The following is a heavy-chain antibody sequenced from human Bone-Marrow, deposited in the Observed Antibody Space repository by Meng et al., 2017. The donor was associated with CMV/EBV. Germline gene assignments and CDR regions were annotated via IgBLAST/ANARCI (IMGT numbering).Heavy chain of an antibody. J-gene: IGHJ4*02. V-gene: IGHV3-64*02. CDR2: ISSNEGSR. CDR3: ERSMEGTYFDY. D-gene: IGHD1-1*01. Sequence: SCAAAGFAFSSYAMHWDRQAPGEGKEYVSAISSNEGSRYYADSVKGRFTISRDNSKNTLYLQMGSLRAEDMAVYYCERSMEGTYFDYWGQGTLVTVSS. CDR1: GFAFSSYA.